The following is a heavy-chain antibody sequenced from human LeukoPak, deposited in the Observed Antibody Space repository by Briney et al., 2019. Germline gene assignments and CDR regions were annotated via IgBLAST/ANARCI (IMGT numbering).Heavy chain of an antibody. Sequence: GGSLRLSCAASGFTFDDYAMHWVRQAPGKGLEWVSGISWNSGSIGYADSVKGRFTIPRDNAKNSLNLQMNSLRAEDMALYYCAKDWGSSWYYFDYWGQGTLDTVSS. D-gene: IGHD6-13*01. CDR3: AKDWGSSWYYFDY. CDR1: GFTFDDYA. CDR2: ISWNSGSI. J-gene: IGHJ4*02. V-gene: IGHV3-9*03.